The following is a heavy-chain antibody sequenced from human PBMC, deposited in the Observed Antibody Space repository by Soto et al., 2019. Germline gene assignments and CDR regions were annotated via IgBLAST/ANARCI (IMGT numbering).Heavy chain of an antibody. D-gene: IGHD2-2*01. Sequence: QVQLQQWGAGLLKPSETLSLTCAVYGGSFSGYYWSWIRQPPGKGLEWIGEINHSGSTNYNPSLKSRFGISVDTSKDQFSLKMSSVTAADTAVYYCARAPREPRVSAAMPGKIQLWFRVDTFDMWGQGTMVTVSS. V-gene: IGHV4-34*01. CDR2: INHSGST. CDR3: ARAPREPRVSAAMPGKIQLWFRVDTFDM. J-gene: IGHJ3*02. CDR1: GGSFSGYY.